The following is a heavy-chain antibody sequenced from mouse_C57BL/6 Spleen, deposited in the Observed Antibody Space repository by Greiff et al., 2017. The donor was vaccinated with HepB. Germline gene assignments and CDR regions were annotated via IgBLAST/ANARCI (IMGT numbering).Heavy chain of an antibody. CDR3: ARAQGGGSSYGYFDY. CDR1: GYAFTNYL. Sequence: QVQLQQSGAELVRPGTSVKVSCKASGYAFTNYLIEWVKQRPGQGLEWIGVINPGSGGTNYNEKFKGKATLTADKSSSTAYMQLSSLTSEDSAVYFCARAQGGGSSYGYFDYWGQGTTLTVSS. V-gene: IGHV1-54*01. D-gene: IGHD1-1*01. CDR2: INPGSGGT. J-gene: IGHJ2*01.